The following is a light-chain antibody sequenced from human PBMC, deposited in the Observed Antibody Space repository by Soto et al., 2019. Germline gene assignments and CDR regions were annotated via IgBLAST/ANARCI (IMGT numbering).Light chain of an antibody. Sequence: EIVVAHAPSTVSLSAVERATVSCSASQSVNSNYLAWYQQKPGQAPRLLIYGISRRATDIPDRFSGSGSGTEFTLTISSLQPEDFATYYCQQHGQWPITFGQGTRLEIK. CDR1: QSVNSNY. CDR2: GIS. CDR3: QQHGQWPIT. V-gene: IGKV3-20*01. J-gene: IGKJ5*01.